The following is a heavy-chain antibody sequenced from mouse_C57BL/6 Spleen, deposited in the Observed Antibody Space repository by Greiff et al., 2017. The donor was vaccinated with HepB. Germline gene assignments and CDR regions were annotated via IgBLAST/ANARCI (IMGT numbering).Heavy chain of an antibody. J-gene: IGHJ1*03. D-gene: IGHD2-3*01. V-gene: IGHV2-2*01. Sequence: QVQLKESGPGLVQPSQRLSITCTVSGFSLTSYGVHWVRQSPGKGLEWLGVIWSGGSTDYNAAFISRLSISKDNSKSQVFFKMNSLQADDTAIYYCARGEGYSYWYFDVWGTGTTVTVSS. CDR3: ARGEGYSYWYFDV. CDR2: IWSGGST. CDR1: GFSLTSYG.